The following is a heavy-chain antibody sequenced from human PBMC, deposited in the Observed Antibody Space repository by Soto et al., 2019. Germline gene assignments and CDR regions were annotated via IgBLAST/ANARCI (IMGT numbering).Heavy chain of an antibody. J-gene: IGHJ4*02. D-gene: IGHD1-26*01. Sequence: SVKVSCKASGYIFTTYAMHLVRQAPGQGLEWMGRIIPILGIANYAQKFQGRVTITADKSTSTAYMELSSLRSEDTAVYYCAREESSQTPYYFDYWGQGTLVTVSS. CDR3: AREESSQTPYYFDY. V-gene: IGHV1-69*04. CDR1: GYIFTTYA. CDR2: IIPILGIA.